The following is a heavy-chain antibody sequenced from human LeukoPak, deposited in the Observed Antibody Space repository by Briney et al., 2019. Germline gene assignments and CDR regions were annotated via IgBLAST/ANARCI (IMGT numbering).Heavy chain of an antibody. CDR3: ASERYNWNYAFDY. CDR1: GFTFSSSS. Sequence: GGSLRLSCAASGFTFSSSSMNWVRQAPGKGLEWVSSISSGSSYIYYADPLKGRFTVSRDNAKNSPYLQMNSLRAEDTAVYYCASERYNWNYAFDYWGQGILVTVSS. J-gene: IGHJ4*02. V-gene: IGHV3-21*01. CDR2: ISSGSSYI. D-gene: IGHD1-7*01.